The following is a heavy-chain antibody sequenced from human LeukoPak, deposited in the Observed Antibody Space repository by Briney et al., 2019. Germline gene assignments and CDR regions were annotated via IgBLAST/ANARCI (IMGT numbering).Heavy chain of an antibody. J-gene: IGHJ4*02. V-gene: IGHV4-34*01. CDR3: ARAPYWGSSHFDY. D-gene: IGHD3-16*01. Sequence: SETLSLTCAVYGGSFSGYYWSWIRQPPGKGLEWIGEINHVGSANYNPSLKSRVTISVDTSKNQFSLKLSSVTAADTAVYYCARAPYWGSSHFDYWGQGTLVTVSS. CDR2: INHVGSA. CDR1: GGSFSGYY.